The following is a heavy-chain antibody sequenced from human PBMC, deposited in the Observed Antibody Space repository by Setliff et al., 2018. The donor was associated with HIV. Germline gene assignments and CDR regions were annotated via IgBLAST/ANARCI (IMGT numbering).Heavy chain of an antibody. D-gene: IGHD3-3*01. CDR2: IYTSGP. CDR3: ARGVPYYNFWSGYYADDAFDI. CDR1: GDSISSGSNY. Sequence: SETLSLTCTVSGDSISSGSNYWSWIRQPAGKGLEWIGRIYTSGPRYNPSLENRVTISVDTSKSQFFLMLSSVTAADTAVYYCARGVPYYNFWSGYYADDAFDIWGQGTMVTVSS. V-gene: IGHV4-61*02. J-gene: IGHJ3*02.